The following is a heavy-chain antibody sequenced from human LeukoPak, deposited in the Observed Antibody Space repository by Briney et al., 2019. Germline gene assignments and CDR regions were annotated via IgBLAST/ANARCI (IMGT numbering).Heavy chain of an antibody. J-gene: IGHJ4*02. Sequence: GGSLRLSCAASGFTFSSYWTSWVRQAPGKGLEWVANIKRDGSEKYYVDSVRGRFTISRDNAKNSLYLQMNSLRAEDTAVYYCARDRSSSCDYWGQGTLVTVSS. D-gene: IGHD6-13*01. CDR3: ARDRSSSCDY. CDR2: IKRDGSEK. V-gene: IGHV3-7*01. CDR1: GFTFSSYW.